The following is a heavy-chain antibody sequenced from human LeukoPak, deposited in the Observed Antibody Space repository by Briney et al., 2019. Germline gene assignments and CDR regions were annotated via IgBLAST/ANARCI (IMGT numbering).Heavy chain of an antibody. V-gene: IGHV3-73*01. CDR1: GFTFSGSS. CDR3: TRPPRNDYNDAFDI. J-gene: IGHJ3*02. D-gene: IGHD5-24*01. Sequence: GGSLRLSCAASGFTFSGSSMHWVRQASGKGLEWVGRIRSKAHSYATAYAASVKGRFAISRDDSKNTAYLQMKSLKSDDTAVYYCTRPPRNDYNDAFDIWGQGTMVTVSS. CDR2: IRSKAHSYAT.